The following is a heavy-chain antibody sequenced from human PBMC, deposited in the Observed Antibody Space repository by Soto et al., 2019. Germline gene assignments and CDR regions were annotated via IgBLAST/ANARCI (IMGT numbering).Heavy chain of an antibody. D-gene: IGHD7-27*01. CDR3: AKVTGVYYYLLRYGR. CDR2: ISWNSGSI. Sequence: GGSLRLSCAASGFTFDDYAMHWVRQAPGKGLEWVSGISWNSGSIGYADSVKGRFTISRDNAKNSLYLQMNSLRAEDTALYYCAKVTGVYYYLLRYGRLGPRDHGHRLL. J-gene: IGHJ6*02. V-gene: IGHV3-9*01. CDR1: GFTFDDYA.